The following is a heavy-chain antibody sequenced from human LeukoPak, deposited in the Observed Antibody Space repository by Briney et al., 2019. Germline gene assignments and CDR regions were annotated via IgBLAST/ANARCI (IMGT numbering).Heavy chain of an antibody. Sequence: ASVKVSCKASGYTFTAYHMYWVRQAPGHGLEWMGWINPNSGGTKYAQKCQGRVTMTTDTSISTAYTDLSRLTSDDTAVYYCAREGCSTTSCYVIGDDKWFDPWGQGTLVTVSS. CDR2: INPNSGGT. CDR3: AREGCSTTSCYVIGDDKWFDP. CDR1: GYTFTAYH. J-gene: IGHJ5*02. D-gene: IGHD2-2*01. V-gene: IGHV1-2*02.